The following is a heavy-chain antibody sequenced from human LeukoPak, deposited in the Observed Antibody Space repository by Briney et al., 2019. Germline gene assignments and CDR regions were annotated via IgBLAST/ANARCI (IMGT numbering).Heavy chain of an antibody. J-gene: IGHJ4*02. V-gene: IGHV3-23*01. D-gene: IGHD6-13*01. CDR2: ISGSGGST. Sequence: GGSLRLSCAASGFTFRSYAMRWVRQAPGKGLEWVSAISGSGGSTYNADSVQGRFTISSDNSKNTLSLHMNSQRADDADVSNCSKEMALSHSSSWYGDYWGQGTLVTVSS. CDR3: SKEMALSHSSSWYGDY. CDR1: GFTFRSYA.